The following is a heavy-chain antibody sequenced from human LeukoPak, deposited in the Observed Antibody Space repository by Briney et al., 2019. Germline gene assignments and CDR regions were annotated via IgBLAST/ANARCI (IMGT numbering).Heavy chain of an antibody. D-gene: IGHD2-2*01. CDR3: ARDVGDIVTIPAAISVP. Sequence: ASVKVSCKASGYTFRRYRISWVRQAPGQGLAWVGWINPYNGNTNYAQMVQGRVTMTTYTSTSTAYMEVRSLRSDDTAMYYCARDVGDIVTIPAAISVPWGQGTLVTVSS. CDR2: INPYNGNT. J-gene: IGHJ5*02. CDR1: GYTFRRYR. V-gene: IGHV1-18*01.